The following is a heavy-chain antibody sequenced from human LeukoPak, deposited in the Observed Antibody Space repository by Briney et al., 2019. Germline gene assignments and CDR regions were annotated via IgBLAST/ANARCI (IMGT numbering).Heavy chain of an antibody. D-gene: IGHD1-26*01. CDR3: AREGTDGSYYGFDC. CDR2: INPNSGGT. V-gene: IGHV1-2*02. CDR1: GYTFTGYY. Sequence: ASVKVSCKASGYTFTGYYMHWVRQAPGQGLEWMGWINPNSGGTNYAQKFQGRVTMTRDTSISTAYMELSRLRSDDTAVYYCAREGTDGSYYGFDCWGQGTLVTVSS. J-gene: IGHJ4*02.